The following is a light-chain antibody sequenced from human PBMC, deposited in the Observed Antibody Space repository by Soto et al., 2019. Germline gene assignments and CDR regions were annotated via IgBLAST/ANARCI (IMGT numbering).Light chain of an antibody. CDR3: QQYGSSSWT. CDR2: GAS. V-gene: IGKV3-20*01. J-gene: IGKJ1*01. Sequence: EIVLTQSPGTLSLSPGERATLSCRASQSVSSSYLAWYQQKPGQAPRLLIYGASSRATGIPARFSGSGSETDFTLTISRLEPEDFAVYYCQQYGSSSWTFGQGTKVEIE. CDR1: QSVSSSY.